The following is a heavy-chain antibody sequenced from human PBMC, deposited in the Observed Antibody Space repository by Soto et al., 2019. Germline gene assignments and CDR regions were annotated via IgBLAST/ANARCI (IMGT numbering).Heavy chain of an antibody. D-gene: IGHD3-16*02. J-gene: IGHJ6*02. Sequence: QVQLQESGPGLVKPSETLSLTCTVSGGSISSYYWSWIRQPPGKGLEWIGYIYYSGSTNYNPSLKSRVTISVETSKNQVSLKLSSVTAADPAVYYCARDLSGYGMDVWGQGTTVTVSS. CDR3: ARDLSGYGMDV. CDR1: GGSISSYY. CDR2: IYYSGST. V-gene: IGHV4-59*08.